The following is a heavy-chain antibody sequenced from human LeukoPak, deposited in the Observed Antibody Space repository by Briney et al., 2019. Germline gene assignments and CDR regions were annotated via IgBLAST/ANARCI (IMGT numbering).Heavy chain of an antibody. J-gene: IGHJ4*02. Sequence: SVKVSCKASGGTFSSYAISWVRQAPGQGLEWMGGIIPIFGTANYAQKFQGRVTITADESTSTAYMELSSPRSEDTAVYDCARAYYYDSSGYYDYWGQGTLVTVSS. V-gene: IGHV1-69*13. D-gene: IGHD3-22*01. CDR1: GGTFSSYA. CDR3: ARAYYYDSSGYYDY. CDR2: IIPIFGTA.